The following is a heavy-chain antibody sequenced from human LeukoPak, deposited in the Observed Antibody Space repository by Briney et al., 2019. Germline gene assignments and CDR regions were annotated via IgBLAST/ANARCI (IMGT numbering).Heavy chain of an antibody. D-gene: IGHD3-10*01. V-gene: IGHV3-30*02. Sequence: AGGSLRLSCAASGFTFNSYGMNWVRQAPGKGLEWVAFIQYDGSNKYYADSVKGRFIISRDNSKNTLYLQMNSLRAEDTAVYYCAKGGPHYGSGSYYAFDYWGQGTLVTVSS. CDR2: IQYDGSNK. CDR3: AKGGPHYGSGSYYAFDY. J-gene: IGHJ4*02. CDR1: GFTFNSYG.